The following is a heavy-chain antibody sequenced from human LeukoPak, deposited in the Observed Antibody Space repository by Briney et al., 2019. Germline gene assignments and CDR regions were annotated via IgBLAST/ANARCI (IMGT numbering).Heavy chain of an antibody. J-gene: IGHJ4*02. Sequence: PSETLSLTCTVSGGSISSGDYYWSWIRQHPGKGLEWIGYIYYSGSTYYNPSLKSRVTVSVDTSKNQFSLKLSSVTAADTAVYYCARAQFGIQLWPGFDYWGQGTLVTVSS. CDR3: ARAQFGIQLWPGFDY. V-gene: IGHV4-31*03. CDR1: GGSISSGDYY. CDR2: IYYSGST. D-gene: IGHD5-18*01.